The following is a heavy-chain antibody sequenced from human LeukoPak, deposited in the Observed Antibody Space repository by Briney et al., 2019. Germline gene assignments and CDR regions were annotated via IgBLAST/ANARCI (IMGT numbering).Heavy chain of an antibody. CDR1: GFTFNTYW. J-gene: IGHJ4*02. CDR3: TTTMSSEPYY. CDR2: ISSDGSST. V-gene: IGHV3-74*01. D-gene: IGHD3-22*01. Sequence: GGSLRLSCAASGFTFNTYWMTWVRQVPGKGLVWVSRISSDGSSTNYADSVKGRFTISRDNAKNTLYLQMNSLRAEDTAVYYCTTTMSSEPYYWGQGTLVTVSS.